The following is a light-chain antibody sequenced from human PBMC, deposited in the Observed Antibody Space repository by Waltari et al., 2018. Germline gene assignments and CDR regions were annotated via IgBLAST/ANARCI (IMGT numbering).Light chain of an antibody. CDR1: QSISSY. J-gene: IGKJ2*01. V-gene: IGKV1-39*01. CDR2: AAS. CDR3: QQSYSTPPYT. Sequence: DIQMTQSPSSLSASVGARVTITCRASQSISSYLNWYQQKPGKAPKLLIYAASSLQSGVPSRFSGSGSGTDVTLTISSLQPEDVATYYCQQSYSTPPYTFGQGTKLEIK.